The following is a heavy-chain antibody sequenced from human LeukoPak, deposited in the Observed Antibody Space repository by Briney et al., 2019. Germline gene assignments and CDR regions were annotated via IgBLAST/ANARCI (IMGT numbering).Heavy chain of an antibody. D-gene: IGHD1-26*01. CDR2: ISSSSTTI. Sequence: GGSLRLSCADSGFTFSTYSMNWVRQAPGKGLEWVSYISSSSTTIHYADSVKGRFTISRDNAKNSLYLQMNSLRAEDTAVYYCAAKGNGYSGIYVFAHWGQGTLVTVSS. J-gene: IGHJ4*02. CDR3: AAKGNGYSGIYVFAH. V-gene: IGHV3-48*04. CDR1: GFTFSTYS.